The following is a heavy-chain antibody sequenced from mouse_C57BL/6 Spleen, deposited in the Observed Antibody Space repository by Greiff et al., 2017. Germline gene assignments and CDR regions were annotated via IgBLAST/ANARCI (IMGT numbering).Heavy chain of an antibody. CDR2: ISSGSSTI. D-gene: IGHD1-1*01. Sequence: EVMLVESGGGLVKPGGSLKLSCAASGFTFSDYGMHWVRQAPEKGLEWVAYISSGSSTIYYADTVKGRFTISRDNAKNTLFLQMTSLRSEDTAMYYCARSLYGSSYEFAYWGQGTLVTVSA. CDR3: ARSLYGSSYEFAY. V-gene: IGHV5-17*01. J-gene: IGHJ3*01. CDR1: GFTFSDYG.